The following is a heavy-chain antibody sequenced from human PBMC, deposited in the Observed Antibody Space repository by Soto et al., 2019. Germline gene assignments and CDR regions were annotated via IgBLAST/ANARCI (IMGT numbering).Heavy chain of an antibody. CDR2: IYYSGST. J-gene: IGHJ3*02. V-gene: IGHV4-30-4*01. CDR3: ARRKPQEYCSPTSSCLIVFDN. Sequence: PSETLSLTCTVSGGSISSGDYYWSWIRQPPGKGLEWIGYIYYSGSTYYNPSLKNRDTISVDTSKKQFSLRLSSVTAADTAVYFCARRKPQEYCSPTSSCLIVFDNWGQGTMVTVSS. D-gene: IGHD2-2*01. CDR1: GGSISSGDYY.